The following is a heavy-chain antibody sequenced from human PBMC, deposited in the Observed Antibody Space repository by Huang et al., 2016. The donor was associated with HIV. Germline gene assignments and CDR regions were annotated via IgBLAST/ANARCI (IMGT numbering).Heavy chain of an antibody. CDR3: ATDLGGYSFDY. J-gene: IGHJ4*02. Sequence: QEQLVESGGGVVQPGGALRLSWSKSGFSFSHYGMHWVRQAPGKGLEWVAFIRFDGGNKHYADSAKGRFTISRDNSKKMLFLEMNSLRGDDTAFYYCATDLGGYSFDYWGQGALVSVSS. V-gene: IGHV3-30*02. CDR1: GFSFSHYG. D-gene: IGHD2-21*02. CDR2: IRFDGGNK.